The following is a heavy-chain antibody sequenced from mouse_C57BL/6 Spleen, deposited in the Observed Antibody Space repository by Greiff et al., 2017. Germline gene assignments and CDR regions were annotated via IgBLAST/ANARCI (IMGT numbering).Heavy chain of an antibody. Sequence: QVQLQQPGAELVRPGSSVKLSCKASGYTFTSYWMHWVKQRPIQGLEWIGNIGPSDSETHYNQKFKDKATLTVDKSSSTAYMQLSSLTSEDSAVYYCAREGYDYPFAYWGQGTLVTVSA. V-gene: IGHV1-52*01. CDR1: GYTFTSYW. J-gene: IGHJ3*01. D-gene: IGHD2-4*01. CDR3: AREGYDYPFAY. CDR2: IGPSDSET.